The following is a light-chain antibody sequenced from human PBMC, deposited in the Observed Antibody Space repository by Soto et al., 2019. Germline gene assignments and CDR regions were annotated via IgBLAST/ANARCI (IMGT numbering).Light chain of an antibody. Sequence: ESVWRQSPDTKTLSPGEGASLSCVASENVRSNYIVWYQQKPGLAPRLLISEASTRATGIPDRFSGSGSGRDFTLTISRVEPEDFAIYYCQQFGSPPITFGQGTKVDI. J-gene: IGKJ1*01. CDR1: ENVRSNY. CDR3: QQFGSPPIT. V-gene: IGKV3D-20*01. CDR2: EAS.